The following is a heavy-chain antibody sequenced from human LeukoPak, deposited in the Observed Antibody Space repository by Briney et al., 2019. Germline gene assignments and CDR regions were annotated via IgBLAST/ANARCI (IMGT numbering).Heavy chain of an antibody. CDR3: ARAPMSYDSSGFGGAFDI. CDR2: ISYDGTNK. CDR1: GFTFSSYG. J-gene: IGHJ3*02. V-gene: IGHV3-30*19. D-gene: IGHD3-22*01. Sequence: PGGSLRLSCGASGFTFSSYGMHWVRQAPGKGLEWVAVISYDGTNKYYADSVKGRFTISRDNSKNTMYLQMNSLRAEDTAMYYCARAPMSYDSSGFGGAFDIWGQGTMVTVSS.